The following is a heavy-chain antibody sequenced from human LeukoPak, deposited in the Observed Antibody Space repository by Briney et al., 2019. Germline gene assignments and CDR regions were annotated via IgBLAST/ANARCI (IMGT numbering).Heavy chain of an antibody. J-gene: IGHJ6*02. D-gene: IGHD2-21*01. Sequence: GASLRLSCAASGFTFSSYAMSWVRQAPGKGLEWVSAISGSGGSTYYADSVKGRFTISRDNSKNTLYLQRNSLRAEDTAVYYCAKDLVTYYYYYGMDVWGQGTTVTVSS. CDR3: AKDLVTYYYYYGMDV. V-gene: IGHV3-23*01. CDR1: GFTFSSYA. CDR2: ISGSGGST.